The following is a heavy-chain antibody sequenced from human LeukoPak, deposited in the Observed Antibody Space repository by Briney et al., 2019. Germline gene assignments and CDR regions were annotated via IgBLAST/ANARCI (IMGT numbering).Heavy chain of an antibody. Sequence: GGSLRLSCAASGFTFSSYGMHWVRQAPGKGLEWVAFIRYDGSNKYYADSVKGRFTISRDNSKNTLYLQMNSLRAEDTAVYYCAKEMTSYCGGDCYLFDYWGQGTLVTVSS. V-gene: IGHV3-30*02. CDR3: AKEMTSYCGGDCYLFDY. CDR1: GFTFSSYG. J-gene: IGHJ4*02. D-gene: IGHD2-21*01. CDR2: IRYDGSNK.